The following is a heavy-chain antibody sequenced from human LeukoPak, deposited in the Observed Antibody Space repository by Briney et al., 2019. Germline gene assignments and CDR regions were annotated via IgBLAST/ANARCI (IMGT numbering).Heavy chain of an antibody. CDR3: ARGIPLDC. CDR1: GFTFSSYA. J-gene: IGHJ4*02. CDR2: ISSSATTI. Sequence: PGGSLRLSCAASGFTFSSYALNWVRQAPGKGLEWVCYISSSATTIYYADSVKGRFTISRDNGKNSLYLQMNSLRAEDTAVYHCARGIPLDCWGQGTLVTVSS. V-gene: IGHV3-48*03.